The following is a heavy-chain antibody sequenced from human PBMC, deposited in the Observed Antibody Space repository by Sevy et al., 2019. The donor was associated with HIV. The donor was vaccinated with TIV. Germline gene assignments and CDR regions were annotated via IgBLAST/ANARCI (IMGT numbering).Heavy chain of an antibody. J-gene: IGHJ5*02. CDR1: GGSISSSRHY. D-gene: IGHD3-16*01. Sequence: SETLSLTCTVSGGSISSSRHYWGWIRQSPGMRLEWIGSRFYSGGAYYNPSLQSRVTMSVDTSNNQFSLNVNSVTAAETAVYYCARHPLGNWFDLWGQGILVTVSS. CDR3: ARHPLGNWFDL. CDR2: RFYSGGA. V-gene: IGHV4-39*01.